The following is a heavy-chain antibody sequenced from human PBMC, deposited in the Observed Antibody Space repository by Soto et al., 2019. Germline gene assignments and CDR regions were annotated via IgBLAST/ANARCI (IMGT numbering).Heavy chain of an antibody. CDR1: GFTFSAYS. CDR2: ISSRTNTI. D-gene: IGHD2-15*01. J-gene: IGHJ4*02. CDR3: ARDRRRVAAADFYFDC. V-gene: IGHV3-48*01. Sequence: EVQLVESGGGLVQPGGSLRLSCAASGFTFSAYSMNWVRQAPGKGLEWVSYISSRTNTIYYADSVQGRFTISRDDGKNSLYLQMDSLRAEDAAVYYCARDRRRVAAADFYFDCWGQGTLVTVSS.